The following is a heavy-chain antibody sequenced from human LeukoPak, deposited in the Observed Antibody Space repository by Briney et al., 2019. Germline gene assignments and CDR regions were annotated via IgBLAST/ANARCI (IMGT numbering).Heavy chain of an antibody. Sequence: SETLSLTCTVSGGSISSSSYYWGWIRQPPRKGLEWIGSIYYSGSTYYNPSLKSRVTISVDTSKNQFSLKLSSVTAADTAVYYCARPSGYQGLRFDPWGQGTLVTVSS. D-gene: IGHD3-3*01. CDR2: IYYSGST. V-gene: IGHV4-39*01. J-gene: IGHJ5*02. CDR3: ARPSGYQGLRFDP. CDR1: GGSISSSSYY.